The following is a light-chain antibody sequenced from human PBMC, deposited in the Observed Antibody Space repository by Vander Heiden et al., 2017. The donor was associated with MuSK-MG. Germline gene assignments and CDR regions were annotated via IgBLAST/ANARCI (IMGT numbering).Light chain of an antibody. Sequence: DIQMTQSPSSLSASVGDSVTITCRASQNIDNYLNWYQHIPGKAPHLLIYAASTLQSGVPSRFSGTGSGTDFTLTISSLQPEDFAIYYCQQTYITPWTFGRGTKVEIK. J-gene: IGKJ1*01. V-gene: IGKV1-39*01. CDR3: QQTYITPWT. CDR2: AAS. CDR1: QNIDNY.